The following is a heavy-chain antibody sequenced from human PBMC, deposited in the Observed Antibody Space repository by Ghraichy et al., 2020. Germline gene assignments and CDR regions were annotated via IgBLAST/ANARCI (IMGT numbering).Heavy chain of an antibody. J-gene: IGHJ3*02. CDR1: GGSVSSYY. Sequence: SETLSLTCTVSGGSVSSYYWSWIRQPPGKGLEWIGFISHSGSTNYNPSLRSQVTISVDTSKKQFSLKVTSVTAADTAVYYCARHNSRSTRVPNSFDIWGQGTKVTVSP. CDR2: ISHSGST. D-gene: IGHD2-8*01. V-gene: IGHV4-59*08. CDR3: ARHNSRSTRVPNSFDI.